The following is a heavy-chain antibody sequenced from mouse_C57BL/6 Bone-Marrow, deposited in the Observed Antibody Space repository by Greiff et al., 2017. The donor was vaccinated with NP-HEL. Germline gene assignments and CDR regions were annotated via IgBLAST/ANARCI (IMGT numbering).Heavy chain of an antibody. CDR1: GFTFSDYG. V-gene: IGHV5-17*01. CDR2: ISSGSSTI. CDR3: ATYYYGSSLAWFAY. D-gene: IGHD1-1*01. J-gene: IGHJ3*01. Sequence: DVMLVESGGGLVKPGGSLKLSCAASGFTFSDYGMHWVRQAPEKGLEWVAYISSGSSTIYYADTVKGRFTISRDNAKNTLFLQMTSLRSEDTAMYYCATYYYGSSLAWFAYWGQGTLVTVSA.